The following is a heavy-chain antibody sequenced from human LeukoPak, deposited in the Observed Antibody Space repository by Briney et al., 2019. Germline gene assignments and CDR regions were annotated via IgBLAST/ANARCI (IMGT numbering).Heavy chain of an antibody. CDR2: FDPEDGKT. J-gene: IGHJ4*02. D-gene: IGHD3-22*01. V-gene: IGHV1-24*01. Sequence: ASVKVSCKVSGFTLSELSIHWVRQAPGKGLEWMGHFDPEDGKTIYAQRLQGRVTMTEDTSTDTAYMELSSLRSDDTAMYYCARDQSGFPQVVDYWGQGTLVTVSS. CDR1: GFTLSELS. CDR3: ARDQSGFPQVVDY.